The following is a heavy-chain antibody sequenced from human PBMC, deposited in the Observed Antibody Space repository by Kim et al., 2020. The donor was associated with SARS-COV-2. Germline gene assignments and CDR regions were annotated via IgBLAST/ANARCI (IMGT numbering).Heavy chain of an antibody. CDR2: IYYSGST. Sequence: SETLSLTCTVSGGSISSSSYYWGWIRQPPGKGLEWIGSIYYSGSTYYNPSLKSRVTISVDTSKNQFSLKLSSVTAADTAVYYCARGSTSSDWAGDNWFDPWGQGTLVTVSS. J-gene: IGHJ5*02. D-gene: IGHD6-19*01. V-gene: IGHV4-39*01. CDR1: GGSISSSSYY. CDR3: ARGSTSSDWAGDNWFDP.